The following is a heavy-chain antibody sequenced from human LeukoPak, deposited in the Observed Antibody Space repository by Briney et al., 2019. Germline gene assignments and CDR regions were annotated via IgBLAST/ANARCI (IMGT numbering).Heavy chain of an antibody. CDR2: IYTSGST. CDR1: GGSISSGSYY. V-gene: IGHV4-61*02. Sequence: PSETLSLTCTVSGGSISSGSYYWSWIRQPAGKGLEWIGRIYTSGSTNYNPSLKSRVTIPVDTSKNQFSLKLSSVTAADTAVYYCARETYYDFWSGYYQDYWGQGTLVTVSS. CDR3: ARETYYDFWSGYYQDY. D-gene: IGHD3-3*01. J-gene: IGHJ4*02.